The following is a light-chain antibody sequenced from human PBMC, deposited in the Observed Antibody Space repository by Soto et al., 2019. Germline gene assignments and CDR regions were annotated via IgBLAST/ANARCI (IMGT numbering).Light chain of an antibody. V-gene: IGKV1-5*01. CDR2: DAS. CDR1: QSISRW. J-gene: IGKJ1*01. Sequence: DIQMTQFPSTLSASVGDRVTITCRASQSISRWLVWYQQKPGKAPKILIYDASSLESGVPSRFSGSGSGTEFTLTISSLQPDDFATYYCQQYNSYWTFGQGTKVDIK. CDR3: QQYNSYWT.